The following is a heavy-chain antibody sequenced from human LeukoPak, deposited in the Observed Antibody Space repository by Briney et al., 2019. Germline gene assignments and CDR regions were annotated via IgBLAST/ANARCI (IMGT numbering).Heavy chain of an antibody. D-gene: IGHD3-22*01. CDR1: GFTFSSYW. V-gene: IGHV3-74*01. CDR2: INTDGGSL. J-gene: IGHJ4*02. Sequence: GGSLGLSCAASGFTFSSYWMYWVSHAPGKGPVWVARINTDGGSLNYADSVKGRFTISRDNAKNTLYLQMNSLGAEDTAVYYCARRINYYDSSGYYYVMYFDSWGQGTLVAVSS. CDR3: ARRINYYDSSGYYYVMYFDS.